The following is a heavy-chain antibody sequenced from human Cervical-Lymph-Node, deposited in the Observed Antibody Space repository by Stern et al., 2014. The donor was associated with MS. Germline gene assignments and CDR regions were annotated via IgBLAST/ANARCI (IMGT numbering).Heavy chain of an antibody. CDR1: GISFRTYS. J-gene: IGHJ2*01. V-gene: IGHV3-21*01. Sequence: EVQLVESGGGLVKPGGSLRLSCAASGISFRTYSMNWVRQAPGRGLEWVSSISSSGNNMYYADSVKGRFTISRDNAKNSLYLQMNSLRAEDTALYYCARDNRPPNRYLYFDLWGRGTLVTVSS. D-gene: IGHD1-14*01. CDR3: ARDNRPPNRYLYFDL. CDR2: ISSSGNNM.